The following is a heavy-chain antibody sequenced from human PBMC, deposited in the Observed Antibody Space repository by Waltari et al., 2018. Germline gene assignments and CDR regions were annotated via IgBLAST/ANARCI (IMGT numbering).Heavy chain of an antibody. CDR3: GRVINAYDVVDV. D-gene: IGHD5-12*01. CDR2: VKEDGGVE. CDR1: EFTFGHYW. V-gene: IGHV3-7*01. Sequence: EERLVESEGGLVQPGGSLRLSCIGSEFTFGHYWMRWVRQAPGNGLEWVANVKEDGGVEFYADSVKGRFSISRDNAKNSVSLQMDSLRVEDTAVYYCGRVINAYDVVDVWGKGATVTISS. J-gene: IGHJ6*04.